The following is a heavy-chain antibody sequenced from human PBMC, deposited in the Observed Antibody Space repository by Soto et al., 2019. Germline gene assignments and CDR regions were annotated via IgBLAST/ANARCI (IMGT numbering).Heavy chain of an antibody. V-gene: IGHV3-73*02. J-gene: IGHJ5*02. CDR2: IRSKANNYAT. D-gene: IGHD2-15*01. CDR1: GFTFSDSP. CDR3: TSHSPEDMRRT. Sequence: EVQLVESGGGLVQPGGSLKLSCTASGFTFSDSPMHWVRQASGKGLEWVGRIRSKANNYATAYGASVKVRFTISRDDSKNTAYLQMNSLKTEDAAVYYCTSHSPEDMRRTWGQGTLVTVSS.